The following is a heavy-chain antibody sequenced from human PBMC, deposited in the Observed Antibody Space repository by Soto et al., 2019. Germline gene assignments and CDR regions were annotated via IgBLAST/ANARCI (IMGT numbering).Heavy chain of an antibody. CDR2: IDRTGSIV. D-gene: IGHD1-26*01. CDR3: VRYYATNPYWYFDL. CDR1: GFTFNTYE. J-gene: IGHJ2*01. V-gene: IGHV3-48*03. Sequence: EVQLVESGGALVQPGGSLRLSCSASGFTFNTYEMSWVRQAPGKGLEWISYIDRTGSIVSYADSVKGRFTISRDNAKNALDLQMNSLRAEDTAVYFCVRYYATNPYWYFDLWGPGTLVTVSS.